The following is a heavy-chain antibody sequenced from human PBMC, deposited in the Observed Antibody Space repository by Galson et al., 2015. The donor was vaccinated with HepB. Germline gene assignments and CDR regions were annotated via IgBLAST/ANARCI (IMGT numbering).Heavy chain of an antibody. Sequence: SLRLSCAASGFTFSNAWMSWVRQAPGKGLEWVGRIKSKTDGGTTDYAAPVKGRFTISRDDSKNTLYLQMNSLKTEDTAVYYCTTIDGSGSYDYWGQGTLVTVSS. D-gene: IGHD3-10*01. J-gene: IGHJ4*02. CDR3: TTIDGSGSYDY. CDR1: GFTFSNAW. V-gene: IGHV3-15*01. CDR2: IKSKTDGGTT.